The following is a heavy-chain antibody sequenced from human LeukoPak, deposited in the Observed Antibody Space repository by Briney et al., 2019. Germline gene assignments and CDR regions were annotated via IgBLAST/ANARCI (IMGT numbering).Heavy chain of an antibody. CDR2: INPNSGGT. Sequence: ASVKVSCKASGYTFTGYYMHWVRQAPGQGREWRGWINPNSGGTNYAQKFQGRVTMTRDTSISTAYMELSRLRSDDTAVYYCARDIVMVTYWFDPWGQGTLVTVSS. D-gene: IGHD5-18*01. J-gene: IGHJ5*02. V-gene: IGHV1-2*02. CDR1: GYTFTGYY. CDR3: ARDIVMVTYWFDP.